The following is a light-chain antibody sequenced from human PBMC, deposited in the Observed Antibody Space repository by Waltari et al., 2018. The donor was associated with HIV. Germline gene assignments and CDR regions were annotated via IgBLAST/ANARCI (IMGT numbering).Light chain of an antibody. CDR2: VVV. J-gene: IGLJ2*01. CDR3: TSYIRSAIPV. Sequence: QSALTQPASVSGSPGQSITISCAGTDTDHYDVSWDLHRPGEAPKLFIVVVVNRPSGVSKRFPGSRSGNTASLTISGHLAEDEADYFCTSYIRSAIPVFGGGTKVTVL. CDR1: DTDHYD. V-gene: IGLV2-14*01.